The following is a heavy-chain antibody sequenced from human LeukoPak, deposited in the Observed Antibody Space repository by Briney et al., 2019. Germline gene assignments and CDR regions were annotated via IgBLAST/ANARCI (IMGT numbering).Heavy chain of an antibody. D-gene: IGHD2-21*01. CDR3: ARGSTSPIPIDY. Sequence: GASVKVSCKSSGYTFTGHYMHWVRQAPGQGLEWMGWINPDSGGTNYAQKFQGRVTMTRDTPISTAYMELRRLRSDDTAVYYCARGSTSPIPIDYWGQGTLVTVSS. J-gene: IGHJ4*02. CDR1: GYTFTGHY. V-gene: IGHV1-2*02. CDR2: INPDSGGT.